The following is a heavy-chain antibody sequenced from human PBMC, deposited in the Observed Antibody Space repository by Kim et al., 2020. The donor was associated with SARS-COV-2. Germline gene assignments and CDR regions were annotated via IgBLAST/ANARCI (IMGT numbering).Heavy chain of an antibody. CDR3: AKDRYYFGY. Sequence: GGSLRLSCAASGFTFTINAMTWVRQAPGKGLEWLSGISGSGNSTYYAGSVKGRFTISRDNSKNTLYLQMNSLRAEDTAVYYCAKDRYYFGYWGQGTLVTVSS. CDR1: GFTFTINA. CDR2: ISGSGNST. V-gene: IGHV3-23*01. J-gene: IGHJ4*02.